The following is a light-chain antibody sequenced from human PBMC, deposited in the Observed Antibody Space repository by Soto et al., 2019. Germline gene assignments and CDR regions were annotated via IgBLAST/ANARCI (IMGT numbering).Light chain of an antibody. CDR3: QQYGSSPALT. CDR1: QSVSSSY. V-gene: IGKV3-20*01. J-gene: IGKJ4*01. Sequence: EIVFTQSPGTLSLSPGERSTLSCMASQSVSSSYLAWYQQKPGQAPRLLIYGASSRATGIPDRFSGSGSGTDFTLTISRLEPEDFAVYYCQQYGSSPALTVGGGTKVDIK. CDR2: GAS.